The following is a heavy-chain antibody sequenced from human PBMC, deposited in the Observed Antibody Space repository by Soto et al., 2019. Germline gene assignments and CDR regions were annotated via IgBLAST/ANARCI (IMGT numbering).Heavy chain of an antibody. CDR3: ARDRYYGSGTYYNFYSGMDV. V-gene: IGHV4-30-4*02. D-gene: IGHD3-10*01. Sequence: SDTLSLSCTFSGFSINSGDYYWTWVRQPPGKFLEWIGNIFHSGSTYYTPSLQSRVTISLDTSKNHFSLKLSSVTPTDTAVYYCARDRYYGSGTYYNFYSGMDVWGQGTTVTVS. CDR2: IFHSGST. J-gene: IGHJ6*02. CDR1: GFSINSGDYY.